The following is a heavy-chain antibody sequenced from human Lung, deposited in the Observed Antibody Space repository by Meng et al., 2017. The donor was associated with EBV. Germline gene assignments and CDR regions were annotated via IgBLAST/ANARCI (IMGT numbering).Heavy chain of an antibody. D-gene: IGHD2/OR15-2a*01. J-gene: IGHJ4*02. CDR2: INEHGSIT. CDR1: GFTFGSYW. CDR3: ARDLVGEYDF. Sequence: EVQLVESGGVLVQPGGSLRLSCAASGFTFGSYWMHWVRQAPGKGPVWVSRINEHGSITTYADSVNGRFTISRDNAKDTLYLQMNSLRDEDTAIYYCARDLVGEYDFWGQGTLVTVS. V-gene: IGHV3-74*03.